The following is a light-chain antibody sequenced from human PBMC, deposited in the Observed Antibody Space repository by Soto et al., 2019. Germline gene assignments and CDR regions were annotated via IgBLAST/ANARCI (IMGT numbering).Light chain of an antibody. CDR3: YSYRGSYTWV. J-gene: IGLJ3*02. V-gene: IGLV2-11*01. Sequence: QSALTQPRSVSGSPGQSVTISCTGTSGDVGGYNFVSWYQQHPGKAPTLMIFDVSQRPSGVPGRFSGSKSGNTASLTISGLQAEDEADYFCYSYRGSYTWVFGGGTKLTVL. CDR2: DVS. CDR1: SGDVGGYNF.